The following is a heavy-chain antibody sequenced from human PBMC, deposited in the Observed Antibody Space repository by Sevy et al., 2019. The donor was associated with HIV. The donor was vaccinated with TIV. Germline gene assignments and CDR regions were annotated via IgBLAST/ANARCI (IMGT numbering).Heavy chain of an antibody. CDR3: ARASSSSWYVY. Sequence: GPVNVSCKASGYTFTGYYMHWVRQAPGQGLEGMGWINTNSGGTNDAQKFQGSVTMTRDTSISTAYTELSRLGSDDTAVYYCARASSSSWYVYWGQGTLVTVSS. CDR1: GYTFTGYY. CDR2: INTNSGGT. V-gene: IGHV1-2*02. D-gene: IGHD6-13*01. J-gene: IGHJ4*02.